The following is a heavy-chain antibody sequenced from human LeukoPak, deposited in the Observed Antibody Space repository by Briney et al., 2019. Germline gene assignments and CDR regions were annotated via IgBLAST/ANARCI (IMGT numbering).Heavy chain of an antibody. D-gene: IGHD2-15*01. CDR1: GFTFSDNY. J-gene: IGHJ4*02. Sequence: GGSLRLSCAASGFTFSDNYMSWVRQAPGKGLEWVSLIYTSGNTYYADSVKGRFTISRDNSKNTLYLQMNSLRAEDTAVYYCARVLDGCDYWGQGTLVTVSS. V-gene: IGHV3-53*01. CDR2: IYTSGNT. CDR3: ARVLDGCDY.